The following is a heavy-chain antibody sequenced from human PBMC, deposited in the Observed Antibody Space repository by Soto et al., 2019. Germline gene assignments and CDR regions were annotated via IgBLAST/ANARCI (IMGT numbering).Heavy chain of an antibody. Sequence: GGSLRLSCAASGVTVSSNYMSWVRKAPGKGLEWVSVIYSGGNTDYADSVKGRFTISRDNSKNTLYLQMNSLRAEDTADYYCARDAGLFDYWGQGTLVTVSS. CDR3: ARDAGLFDY. D-gene: IGHD3-10*02. CDR1: GVTVSSNY. J-gene: IGHJ4*02. CDR2: IYSGGNT. V-gene: IGHV3-53*01.